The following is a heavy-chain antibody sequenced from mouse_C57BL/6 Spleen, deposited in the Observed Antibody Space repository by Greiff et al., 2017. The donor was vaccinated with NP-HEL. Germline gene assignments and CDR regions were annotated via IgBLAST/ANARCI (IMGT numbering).Heavy chain of an antibody. Sequence: VQLKQSGPELVKPGASVKIPCKASGYTFTDYNMDWVKQSHGKSLEWIGDINPNNGGTIYNQKFKGKATLTVDKSSSTAYMELRSLTSEDTAVYYCARPYYDWYFDVWGTGTTVTVSS. J-gene: IGHJ1*03. CDR3: ARPYYDWYFDV. CDR1: GYTFTDYN. D-gene: IGHD1-1*02. CDR2: INPNNGGT. V-gene: IGHV1-18*01.